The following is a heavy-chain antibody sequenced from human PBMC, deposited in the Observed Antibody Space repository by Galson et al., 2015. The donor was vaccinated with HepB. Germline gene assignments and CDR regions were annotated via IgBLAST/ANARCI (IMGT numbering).Heavy chain of an antibody. CDR2: IWYDGSDK. D-gene: IGHD2-15*01. J-gene: IGHJ5*02. Sequence: SLRLSCAASGFTFSSYGMHLVRQAPGKGLEWVAVIWYDGSDKYYADSVKGRFTISRDNSKNTLYLQMNSLKASDTAMYYCARHSCCSGGSCYLDTAMVCNQVDPWGQGTLVTVSS. CDR3: ARHSCCSGGSCYLDTAMVCNQVDP. CDR1: GFTFSSYG. V-gene: IGHV3-33*01.